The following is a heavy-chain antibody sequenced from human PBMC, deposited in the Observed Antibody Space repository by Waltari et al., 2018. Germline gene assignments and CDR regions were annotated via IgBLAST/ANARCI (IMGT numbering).Heavy chain of an antibody. Sequence: EVQLLESGGDLVQPGGSLRLSCAASGFIFRSYAMSWVRQAPGRGLESVSEIRFSGVGTYYADSVTGRFTISRDNSRNTLYLQMNSLRAEDTAVYYCAKRSKEWEVRWYYFDYWGQGTLVTVSS. J-gene: IGHJ4*02. CDR1: GFIFRSYA. V-gene: IGHV3-23*01. CDR2: IRFSGVGT. CDR3: AKRSKEWEVRWYYFDY. D-gene: IGHD1-26*01.